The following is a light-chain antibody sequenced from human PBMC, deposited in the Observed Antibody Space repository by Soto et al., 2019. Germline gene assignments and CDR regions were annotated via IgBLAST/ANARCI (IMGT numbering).Light chain of an antibody. CDR1: QSVSSSY. CDR2: GAS. J-gene: IGKJ5*01. Sequence: ENVLTQSPGTLSLSPGERATLSCRASQSVSSSYLAWYQQKPGQAPRLLIYGASSRATGIPDRFSGSGSGIDFTLTISRLEPEDFAMYYCHLYDTSPPVTFGQGTRLEIK. V-gene: IGKV3-20*01. CDR3: HLYDTSPPVT.